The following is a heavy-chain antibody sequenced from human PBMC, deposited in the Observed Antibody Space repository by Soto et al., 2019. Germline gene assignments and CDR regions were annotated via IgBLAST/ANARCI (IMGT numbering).Heavy chain of an antibody. CDR1: GFSLTTSGVG. CDR2: IYWGDDK. D-gene: IGHD3-3*01. V-gene: IGHV2-5*02. Sequence: QITLNESGPTQVKPRQTLTLTCTFSGFSLTTSGVGVGWIRQSPGKAPEWLALIYWGDDKRYSTSLKSRLTITKDTSKNQVVLTMADLDPADTATYYCAHRVLRTVFGLVTTTAIYFDFWGQGTPVAVSS. CDR3: AHRVLRTVFGLVTTTAIYFDF. J-gene: IGHJ4*02.